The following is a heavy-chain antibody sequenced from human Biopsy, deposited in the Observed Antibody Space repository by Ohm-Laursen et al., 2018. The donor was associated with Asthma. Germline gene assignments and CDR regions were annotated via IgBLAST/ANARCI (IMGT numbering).Heavy chain of an antibody. J-gene: IGHJ6*02. V-gene: IGHV4-34*01. CDR2: TNERGVT. CDR1: PGSFSGFF. CDR3: ARGPELDV. Sequence: TPSLTWHVYPGSFSGFFWTWIRQSPGKGPEWIGETNERGVTNNNPSLKSRVIISIDTYWNRVSLKLTSVTAADTAVYYCARGPELDVWGQGTTVTVSS.